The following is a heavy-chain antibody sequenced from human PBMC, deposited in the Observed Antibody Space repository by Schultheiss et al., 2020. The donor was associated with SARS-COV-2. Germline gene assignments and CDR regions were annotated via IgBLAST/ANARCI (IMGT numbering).Heavy chain of an antibody. CDR3: ARGRYSSSQFDY. CDR2: INYSGST. CDR1: GGSISSYY. J-gene: IGHJ4*02. Sequence: SETLSLTCTVSGGSISSYYWSWIRQPPGKGLEWIGSINYSGSTNYNPSLKSRVTISVDTSKNQFSLKLSSVTAADTAVYYCARGRYSSSQFDYWGQGTLVTVSS. D-gene: IGHD6-13*01. V-gene: IGHV4-34*01.